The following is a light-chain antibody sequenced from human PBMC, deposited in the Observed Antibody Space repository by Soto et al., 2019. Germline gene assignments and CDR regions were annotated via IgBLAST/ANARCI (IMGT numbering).Light chain of an antibody. J-gene: IGKJ4*01. CDR2: DAS. CDR1: QSVSNN. Sequence: EILMTQSPVTLSVSPGERVTLSCRARQSVSNNLAWYQQKPGQAPRLLIHDASTRATGIPARFSGSGSGTEFTLTISSLQSEDFAVYYCQQYNNWPRTFGGGTKVDI. CDR3: QQYNNWPRT. V-gene: IGKV3-15*01.